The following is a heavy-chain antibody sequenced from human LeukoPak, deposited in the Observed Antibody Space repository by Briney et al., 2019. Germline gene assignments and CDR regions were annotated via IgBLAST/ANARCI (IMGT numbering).Heavy chain of an antibody. D-gene: IGHD6-13*01. J-gene: IGHJ5*02. CDR3: ASPYSSSWYQAFCFDP. CDR2: IIPIFGTA. Sequence: AGKLSCKGAGGTFSSCAISWVRQAPGQGLEWMGGIIPIFGTANYAQKFQGRVTITADDSMCTAYMELRSLRSADTAVYYCASPYSSSWYQAFCFDPWGQGTLVTVSS. CDR1: GGTFSSCA. V-gene: IGHV1-69*01.